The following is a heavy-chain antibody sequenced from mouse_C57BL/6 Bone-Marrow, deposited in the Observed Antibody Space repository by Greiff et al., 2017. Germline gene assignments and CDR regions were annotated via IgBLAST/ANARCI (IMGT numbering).Heavy chain of an antibody. CDR1: GYTFTSYW. V-gene: IGHV1-59*01. CDR3: ARKALFYYGYDEGFAY. Sequence: QVQLQQPGAELVRPGTSVKLSCKASGYTFTSYWMHWVKQRPGQGLEWIGVIDPSDSYTNYNQKFKGKATLTVDTSSSTAYMQRSSLTSEDSAVYYWARKALFYYGYDEGFAYWGQGTLVTVSA. CDR2: IDPSDSYT. J-gene: IGHJ3*01. D-gene: IGHD2-2*01.